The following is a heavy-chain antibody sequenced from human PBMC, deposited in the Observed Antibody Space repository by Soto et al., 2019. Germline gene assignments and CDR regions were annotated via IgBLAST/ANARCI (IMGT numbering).Heavy chain of an antibody. V-gene: IGHV3-23*01. Sequence: GGSLRLSCAASGFTFSSYAMSWVRQAPWKGLEWVSAISGSGGSTYYADSVKGRFTISRDNSKNTLYLQMNSLRAEDTAVYYCAKGGRQWLVTSDFNYWGQGALVTVSS. CDR2: ISGSGGST. CDR3: AKGGRQWLVTSDFNY. CDR1: GFTFSSYA. D-gene: IGHD6-19*01. J-gene: IGHJ4*02.